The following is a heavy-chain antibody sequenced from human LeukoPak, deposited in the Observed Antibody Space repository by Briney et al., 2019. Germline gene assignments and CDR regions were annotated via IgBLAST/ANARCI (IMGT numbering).Heavy chain of an antibody. J-gene: IGHJ4*02. Sequence: GGSLRLSCAASGFTFSSYWMHWVRQAPGKGLEWVAVISYDGSNKYYADSVKGRFTISRDNSKNTLYLQMNSLRAEDTAVYYCARPDSSGWYPTDYWGQGTLATVSS. CDR2: ISYDGSNK. CDR1: GFTFSSYW. D-gene: IGHD6-19*01. V-gene: IGHV3-30-3*01. CDR3: ARPDSSGWYPTDY.